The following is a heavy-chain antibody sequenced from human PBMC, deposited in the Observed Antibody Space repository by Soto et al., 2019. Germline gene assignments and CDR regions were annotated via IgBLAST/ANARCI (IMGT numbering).Heavy chain of an antibody. CDR2: FRGDGTGA. J-gene: IGHJ5*02. CDR3: ARHPERIAEIGWFDP. D-gene: IGHD6-13*01. V-gene: IGHV3-23*01. CDR1: GFTFSSYA. Sequence: GGSLRLSCAASGFTFSSYAMSWVRQAPGKGLEWVSAFRGDGTGAHYADSVKGRFTISRDNSKNTLYLHMNSLRAEDTAVYYCARHPERIAEIGWFDPWGQGTLVTVSS.